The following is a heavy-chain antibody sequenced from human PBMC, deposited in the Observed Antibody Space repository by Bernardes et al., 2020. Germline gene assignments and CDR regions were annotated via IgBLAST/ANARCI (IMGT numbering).Heavy chain of an antibody. CDR2: INHSGST. CDR3: ASRYCSSTSCYGWFDP. Sequence: SKTLSPTCAVYGGSFSGYYWSWIRQPPGQGLEWIGEINHSGSTNYNPSLKSRVTISVDTSKNQFSLKLSSVTAADTAVYYCASRYCSSTSCYGWFDPWGQRYLVTVSS. J-gene: IGHJ5*02. V-gene: IGHV4-34*01. CDR1: GGSFSGYY. D-gene: IGHD2-2*01.